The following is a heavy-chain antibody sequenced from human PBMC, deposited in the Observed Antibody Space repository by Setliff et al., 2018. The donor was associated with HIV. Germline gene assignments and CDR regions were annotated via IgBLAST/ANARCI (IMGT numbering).Heavy chain of an antibody. J-gene: IGHJ5*02. Sequence: GSLRLSCAASGFTFSTYWMSWFRQAPGKGLEWVANIKKDGREKYYVDSVKGRFTISRDNARTSRYLEMSSLRVEDTAVYFCASMWKVGAWGRGTLVTVSS. V-gene: IGHV3-7*03. CDR1: GFTFSTYW. CDR2: IKKDGREK. D-gene: IGHD1-26*01. CDR3: ASMWKVGA.